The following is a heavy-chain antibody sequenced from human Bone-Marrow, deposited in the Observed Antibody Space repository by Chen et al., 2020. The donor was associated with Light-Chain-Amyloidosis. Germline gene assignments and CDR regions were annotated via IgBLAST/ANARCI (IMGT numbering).Heavy chain of an antibody. J-gene: IGHJ4*02. CDR3: ARRRDGYNFDY. Sequence: EVQLEQSGPEVKKPGESLKISCKGSGYTFPNYWIGWVRPMPGKGLEWMGVIYPDDSDARYSPSFEGQVTISADKSITTAYLQWSSLKASDTAMYYCARRRDGYNFDYWGQGTLVTVSS. CDR1: GYTFPNYW. CDR2: IYPDDSDA. V-gene: IGHV5-51*01. D-gene: IGHD5-12*01.